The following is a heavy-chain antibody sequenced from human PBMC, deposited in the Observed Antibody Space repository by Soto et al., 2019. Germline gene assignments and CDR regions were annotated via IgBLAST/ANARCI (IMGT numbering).Heavy chain of an antibody. V-gene: IGHV3-23*01. CDR3: AKMTSGSYGPNYGMYV. CDR2: LPERGSSP. J-gene: IGHJ6*02. CDR1: GFTFSNYA. D-gene: IGHD5-18*01. Sequence: GGSLRLSFAASGFTFSNYAMSWVRQAPGKGLEWISALPERGSSPYYADSVKGRFTISRDNSKNTLYLQMNSLRAEDTAVYYCAKMTSGSYGPNYGMYVWGQGTTVTVSS.